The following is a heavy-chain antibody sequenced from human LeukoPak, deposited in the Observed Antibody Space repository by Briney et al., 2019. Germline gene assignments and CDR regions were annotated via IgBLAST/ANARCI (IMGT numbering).Heavy chain of an antibody. V-gene: IGHV1-24*01. D-gene: IGHD4-23*01. Sequence: GASVKVSCKVSGYTLTELSMHWVRQAPGKGLEWMGGFDPEDGETIYAQKFQGRVTMTEDTSTDTAYMELSSLRSEDTAVYYCATDTLYSLTRGAFDIWGQGTMVAVSS. CDR2: FDPEDGET. CDR1: GYTLTELS. J-gene: IGHJ3*02. CDR3: ATDTLYSLTRGAFDI.